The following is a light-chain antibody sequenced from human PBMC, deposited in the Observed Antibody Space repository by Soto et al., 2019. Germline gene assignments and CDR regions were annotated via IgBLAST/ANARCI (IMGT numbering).Light chain of an antibody. CDR3: QQYNNWPLT. J-gene: IGKJ4*01. CDR2: GAT. Sequence: EIVMTQSPDNLSVSPGERAPLSCRASQTVRDNLGWYQQKPGQPPRLLIYGATTRATGIPARFSGSGSGTEFTLTISSLQSEDFAVYYCQQYNNWPLTFGGGTKVDIK. CDR1: QTVRDN. V-gene: IGKV3D-15*01.